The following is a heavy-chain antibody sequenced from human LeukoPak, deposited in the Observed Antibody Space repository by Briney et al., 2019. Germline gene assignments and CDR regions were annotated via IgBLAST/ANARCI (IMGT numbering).Heavy chain of an antibody. CDR3: AVGEQWLVDRVDY. CDR2: ISSSGSTI. D-gene: IGHD6-19*01. J-gene: IGHJ4*02. Sequence: GGSLRLSCAASGCTFSSYEMNWVRQAPGKGLEWVSYISSSGSTIYYADSVKGRFTISRDNAKNSLYLQMNSLRAEDTAVYYCAVGEQWLVDRVDYWGQGTLVTVSS. CDR1: GCTFSSYE. V-gene: IGHV3-48*03.